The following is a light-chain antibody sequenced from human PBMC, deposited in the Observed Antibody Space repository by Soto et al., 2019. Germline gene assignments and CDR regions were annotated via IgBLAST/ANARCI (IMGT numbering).Light chain of an antibody. CDR3: HQYGAPPRT. Sequence: IVMTQSPLSLAVTPGGPASSSCRSSQSLLHTHGYNSVSWYQQHPGQAPRLLLYGASSRVTGSPDRFSGSGSGTEFSFTISRLDPEDFAIYYCHQYGAPPRTFGQGTKVDIK. CDR1: QSLLHTHGYNS. J-gene: IGKJ1*01. V-gene: IGKV3-20*01. CDR2: GAS.